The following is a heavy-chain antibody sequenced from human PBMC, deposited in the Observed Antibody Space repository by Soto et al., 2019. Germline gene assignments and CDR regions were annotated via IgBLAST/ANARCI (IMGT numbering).Heavy chain of an antibody. CDR1: GYSFTSYW. CDR2: IYPGDSDT. V-gene: IGHV5-51*01. Sequence: PGESLKISCKGSGYSFTSYWIGWVRQMPGKGLEWMGIIYPGDSDTRYSPSFQGQVTISADKSISTAYLQWSSLKASDTAMYYCARTSAAGNYYYGMAVWGQGTTVPVSS. J-gene: IGHJ6*02. CDR3: ARTSAAGNYYYGMAV. D-gene: IGHD6-13*01.